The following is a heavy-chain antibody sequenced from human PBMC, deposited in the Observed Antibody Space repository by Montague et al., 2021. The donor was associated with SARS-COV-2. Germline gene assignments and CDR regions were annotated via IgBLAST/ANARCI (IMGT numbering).Heavy chain of an antibody. J-gene: IGHJ3*02. CDR3: AKDIGLLSAYGVYGFDN. V-gene: IGHV3-23*03. D-gene: IGHD3/OR15-3a*01. Sequence: SLRLSCAASGFDFSSYAMRWVRQAPGKGLEWVSVIYSGGSLTYYADSVKGRFTISRDNSKKSLYLQMNSLSAEDTALYYCAKDIGLLSAYGVYGFDNWGQGTMVTVSS. CDR2: IYSGGSLT. CDR1: GFDFSSYA.